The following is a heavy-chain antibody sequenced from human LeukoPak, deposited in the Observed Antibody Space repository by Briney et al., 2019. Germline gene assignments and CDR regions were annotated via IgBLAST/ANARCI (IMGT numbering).Heavy chain of an antibody. CDR1: GGSISSGGYY. Sequence: SETLSLTCTVSGGSISSGGYYWSWIRQPPGKGLEWIGYIYYSGSTNYNPSLKSRVTISVDTSKNQFSLKLSSVTAADTAVYYCARNRFGVVGGYFDYWGQGTLVTVSS. D-gene: IGHD3-3*01. V-gene: IGHV4-61*08. CDR3: ARNRFGVVGGYFDY. CDR2: IYYSGST. J-gene: IGHJ4*02.